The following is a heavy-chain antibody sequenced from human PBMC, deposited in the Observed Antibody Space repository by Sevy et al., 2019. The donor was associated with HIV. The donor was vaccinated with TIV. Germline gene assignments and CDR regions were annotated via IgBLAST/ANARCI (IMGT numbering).Heavy chain of an antibody. V-gene: IGHV6-1*01. CDR1: GDSVSSNTAA. CDR3: ARDQSSVGSNWDSVAPADYGMDV. D-gene: IGHD2-2*01. Sequence: KQSQTLSLTCAISGDSVSSNTAAWNWIRQSPSRGLEWLGRTYYRSKWFNDYAVSVISRISINPDTSKNLFSLQLNSVTPEDTAMYYCARDQSSVGSNWDSVAPADYGMDVWGQRTTVTVSS. J-gene: IGHJ6*02. CDR2: TYYRSKWFN.